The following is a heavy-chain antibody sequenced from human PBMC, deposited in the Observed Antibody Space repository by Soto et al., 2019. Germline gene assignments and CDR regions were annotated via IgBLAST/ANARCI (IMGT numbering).Heavy chain of an antibody. CDR3: ARDLEFRDGNISHLDY. CDR2: IIPIIGTP. CDR1: GGTFRNHA. D-gene: IGHD3-10*01. J-gene: IGHJ4*02. V-gene: IGHV1-69*13. Sequence: SVKVSCKASGGTFRNHAFNWVRQAPGQGLEWMGGIIPIIGTPNYAQKFQGRVTITADASTSTVYLEVSSLRSQDTAVYYCARDLEFRDGNISHLDYWGQGTLVTVSS.